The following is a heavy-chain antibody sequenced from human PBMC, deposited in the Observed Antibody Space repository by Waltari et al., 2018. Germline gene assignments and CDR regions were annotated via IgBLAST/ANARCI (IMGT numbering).Heavy chain of an antibody. CDR1: GGSFSGYY. J-gene: IGHJ4*02. CDR3: ARGRGATTRYY. D-gene: IGHD1-26*01. Sequence: QVQLQQWGAGLLKPSETLSLTCAVYGGSFSGYYWTWIRQPPGKGLEWIGEINHSGSTNYNPSLKSRVTISVDTSKNQFSLKLSSVTAADTAVYYCARGRGATTRYYWGQGTLVTVSS. CDR2: INHSGST. V-gene: IGHV4-34*01.